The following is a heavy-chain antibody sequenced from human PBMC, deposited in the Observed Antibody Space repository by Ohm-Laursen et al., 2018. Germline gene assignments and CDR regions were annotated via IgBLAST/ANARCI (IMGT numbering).Heavy chain of an antibody. CDR1: GFTFNTYG. D-gene: IGHD6-19*01. J-gene: IGHJ4*02. CDR3: AKDRVAGLGYYFDY. V-gene: IGHV3-33*06. CDR2: IWYDGSNK. Sequence: SLRLSCAASGFTFNTYGMHWVRQAPGKGLEWVAVIWYDGSNKYYADSVKGRFTISRDNSKNTLYLQMNSLRAEDTAVYYCAKDRVAGLGYYFDYWGQGTLVTVSS.